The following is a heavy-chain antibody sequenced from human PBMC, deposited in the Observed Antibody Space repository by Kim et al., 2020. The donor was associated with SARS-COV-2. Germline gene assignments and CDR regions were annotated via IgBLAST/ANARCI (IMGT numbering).Heavy chain of an antibody. V-gene: IGHV3-53*01. Sequence: LSLTCAASGFTVSSNYMSWVRQAPGKGLEWVSVIYSGGSTYYADSVKGRFTISRDNSKNTLYLQMNSLRAEDTAVYYCARDNYYYDSSGSNYYYYYGMDVWGQGTTVTVSS. CDR3: ARDNYYYDSSGSNYYYYYGMDV. D-gene: IGHD3-22*01. J-gene: IGHJ6*02. CDR2: IYSGGST. CDR1: GFTVSSNY.